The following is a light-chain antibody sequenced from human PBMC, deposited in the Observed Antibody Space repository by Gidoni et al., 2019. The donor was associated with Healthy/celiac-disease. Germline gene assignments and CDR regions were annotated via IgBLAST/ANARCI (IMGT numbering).Light chain of an antibody. V-gene: IGLV2-8*01. CDR2: EVS. CDR1: SSDVGGYNY. Sequence: QSALTQPPSASGSPGQSVTISCTGTSSDVGGYNYVSLYQQHPGKAPRLMIYEVSKRPSGVPDRFSGSKSGNTASLTVSGLQAEDEADYYCSSYAGSNNFDVVFGGGTKLTVL. J-gene: IGLJ2*01. CDR3: SSYAGSNNFDVV.